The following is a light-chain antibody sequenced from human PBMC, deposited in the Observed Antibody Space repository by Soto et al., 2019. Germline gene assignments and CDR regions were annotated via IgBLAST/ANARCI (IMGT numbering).Light chain of an antibody. CDR2: GAS. CDR1: QSVSSTY. Sequence: EIVLTQSPGTLSLSPGERATLSCRSSQSVSSTYLGWYQQKPGQAPRLLIYGASSRATGIPDSFTCSGSGADITLTVSRLAPEDFVVYYCQQYGGSPRTFGRGTKVEIK. V-gene: IGKV3-20*01. CDR3: QQYGGSPRT. J-gene: IGKJ1*01.